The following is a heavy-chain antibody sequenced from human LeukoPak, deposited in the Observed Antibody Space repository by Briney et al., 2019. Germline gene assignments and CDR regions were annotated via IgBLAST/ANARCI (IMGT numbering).Heavy chain of an antibody. Sequence: PGGSLRLSCAASGFTFSTYWMSWVRQAPGKGPEWLSFIRYDGSSKYYADSVKGRFTISRDNSNNTLYLQLSSLRVEDTAMYYCVKERGYRSSWRLEYWGQGTLVTVSS. CDR1: GFTFSTYW. V-gene: IGHV3-30*02. D-gene: IGHD6-13*01. CDR2: IRYDGSSK. CDR3: VKERGYRSSWRLEY. J-gene: IGHJ4*02.